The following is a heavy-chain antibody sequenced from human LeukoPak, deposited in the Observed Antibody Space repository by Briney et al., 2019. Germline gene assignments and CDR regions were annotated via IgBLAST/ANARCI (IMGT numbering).Heavy chain of an antibody. D-gene: IGHD3-10*01. J-gene: IGHJ4*02. CDR1: GGSISSYY. CDR3: ARAEDYGSGSYYHDY. CDR2: IYYSGST. Sequence: SETLSLTCTVSGGSISSYYWSWIRQPPGKGLEWIGYIYYSGSTNYNPSLKSRVTISVDTSKSQFSLKLSSVTAADTAVYYCARAEDYGSGSYYHDYWGQGTLVTVSS. V-gene: IGHV4-59*01.